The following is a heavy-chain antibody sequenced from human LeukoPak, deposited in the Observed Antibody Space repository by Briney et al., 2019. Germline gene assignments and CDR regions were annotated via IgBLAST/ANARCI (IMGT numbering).Heavy chain of an antibody. CDR1: GFTFRSYA. Sequence: GRSLRLSCAASGFTFRSYAMSWVRQAPGKGLEWVSAISSSSSYIYYADSVKGRFTISRDNAKNSLYLQMNSLRAEDTAVYYCASVSGATWGQGTLVTVSS. D-gene: IGHD1-26*01. J-gene: IGHJ4*02. CDR2: ISSSSSYI. CDR3: ASVSGAT. V-gene: IGHV3-21*01.